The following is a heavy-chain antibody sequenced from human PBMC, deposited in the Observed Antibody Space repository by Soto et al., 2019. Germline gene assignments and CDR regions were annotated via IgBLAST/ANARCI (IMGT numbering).Heavy chain of an antibody. Sequence: LQLQESGSGLVKPSQTLSLTCAVSGGSISSGGYSWSWIRQPPRKGLEWIGYIYHSGSTYYNPSLKSRVTISVDRSKNQFSLKLSSVTAADTAVYYCARGQVVAAQHWGQGTLVTVSS. CDR2: IYHSGST. V-gene: IGHV4-30-2*01. D-gene: IGHD2-15*01. CDR3: ARGQVVAAQH. J-gene: IGHJ4*02. CDR1: GGSISSGGYS.